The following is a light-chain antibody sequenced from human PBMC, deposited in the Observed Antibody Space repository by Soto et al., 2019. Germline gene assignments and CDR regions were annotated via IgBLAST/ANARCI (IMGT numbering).Light chain of an antibody. CDR3: QQSYNSPPLT. CDR1: QNIDMY. Sequence: DLQMTQSPSSLSASVGDRVTITCRASQNIDMYLSWYQQKPGRAPKLLIYAASTLQSGVPSRFSGSGSGTHFSLTISGLQPEDFATYFCQQSYNSPPLTFGAGTKVDI. CDR2: AAS. J-gene: IGKJ4*01. V-gene: IGKV1-39*01.